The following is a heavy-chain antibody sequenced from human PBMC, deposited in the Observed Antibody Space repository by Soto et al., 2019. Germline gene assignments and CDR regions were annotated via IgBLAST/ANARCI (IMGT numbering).Heavy chain of an antibody. CDR1: GFNFDDFA. J-gene: IGHJ4*02. CDR3: APSGGSATMDY. CDR2: ISWNSVSI. V-gene: IGHV3-9*01. D-gene: IGHD2-2*01. Sequence: EVQLVESGGGLVQPGRSLRLSCAASGFNFDDFAMHWVRQAPGKGLVWVSGISWNSVSIGYVDSVKGRFTISRDNAMNSLYLQMNSLRTEDTALYYCAPSGGSATMDYWGQGTLVTVSS.